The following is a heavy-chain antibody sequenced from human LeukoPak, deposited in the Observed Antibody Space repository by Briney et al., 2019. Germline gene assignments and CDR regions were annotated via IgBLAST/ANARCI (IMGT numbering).Heavy chain of an antibody. J-gene: IGHJ5*02. CDR3: ARSGWNQNWFDP. Sequence: GASVKISCKVSGYTFTGYYMHWVQQAPGKGLEWMGLVDPEDGETIYAEKFQGRVTITADTSTDTAYMELSSLRSEDTAVYYCARSGWNQNWFDPWGQGTLVTVSS. CDR2: VDPEDGET. D-gene: IGHD1-14*01. CDR1: GYTFTGYY. V-gene: IGHV1-69-2*01.